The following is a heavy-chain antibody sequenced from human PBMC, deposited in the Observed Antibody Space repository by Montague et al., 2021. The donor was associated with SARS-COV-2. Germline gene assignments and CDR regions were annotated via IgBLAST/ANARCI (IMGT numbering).Heavy chain of an antibody. V-gene: IGHV3-48*03. CDR1: GFTFSSYE. CDR3: ARGEENYDILTGYHKDYYYYYGMDV. J-gene: IGHJ6*02. CDR2: ISSSGSTI. Sequence: SLRLSCAASGFTFSSYEMNWVRQAPGKGLEWVSYISSSGSTIYYADPVKGRFTISRDNAKNSLYLQMNSLRAEDTAVYYCARGEENYDILTGYHKDYYYYYGMDVWGQGTTVTVSS. D-gene: IGHD3-9*01.